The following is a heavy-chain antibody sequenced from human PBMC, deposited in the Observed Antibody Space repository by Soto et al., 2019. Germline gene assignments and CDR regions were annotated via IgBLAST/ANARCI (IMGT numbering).Heavy chain of an antibody. D-gene: IGHD3-9*01. J-gene: IGHJ6*02. V-gene: IGHV1-69*01. CDR1: GGTFSSYA. CDR3: ARGRNYDITPNYGMDV. Sequence: QVQLVQSGAEVKKPGSSVKVSCKASGGTFSSYAISWVRQAPGQGLEWMGGIIPIFGTANYAQKFQGRVTITADESTSTAYIELSSMRSEVTAVYYCARGRNYDITPNYGMDVWGQGTTGNVSS. CDR2: IIPIFGTA.